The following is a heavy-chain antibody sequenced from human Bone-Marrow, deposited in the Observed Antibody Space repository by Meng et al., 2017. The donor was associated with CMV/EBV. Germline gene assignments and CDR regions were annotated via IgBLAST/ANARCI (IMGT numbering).Heavy chain of an antibody. CDR2: ISGSGGAT. J-gene: IGHJ3*02. V-gene: IGHV3-23*01. CDR1: GFTFSDYA. Sequence: GESLKISCAASGFTFSDYAMNWVRQAPGKGLEWVSTISGSGGATYFADSVKGRFTISRDNSKSTLYLQMNSLRAEDTAVYYCAKDVKGRSPDAFDIWGQGTWVTVSS. CDR3: AKDVKGRSPDAFDI.